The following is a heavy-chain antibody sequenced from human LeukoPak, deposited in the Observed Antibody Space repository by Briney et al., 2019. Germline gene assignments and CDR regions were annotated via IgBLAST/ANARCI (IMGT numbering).Heavy chain of an antibody. V-gene: IGHV4-59*08. J-gene: IGHJ3*02. Sequence: PSETLSLTCAVYGGSFSGYYWSWIRQPPGKGLEWIGYIYYSGSTNYNPSLKSRVTISVDTSKNQFSLKLSSVTAADTAVYYCARHKRGRAFDIWGQGTMVTVSS. CDR2: IYYSGST. CDR3: ARHKRGRAFDI. CDR1: GGSFSGYY. D-gene: IGHD6-25*01.